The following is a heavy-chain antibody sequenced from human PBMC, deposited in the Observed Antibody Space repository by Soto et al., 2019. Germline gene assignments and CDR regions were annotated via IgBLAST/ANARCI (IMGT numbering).Heavy chain of an antibody. CDR3: ARERSAAGTGGCDP. J-gene: IGHJ5*02. V-gene: IGHV1-8*01. CDR1: GYTFTSYD. CDR2: MNPNSGNT. D-gene: IGHD6-13*01. Sequence: QVQLVQSGAEVKKPGASVKVSCKASGYTFTSYDINWVRQATGQGLEWMGWMNPNSGNTAYALKFQGRATMTRNTSISTAYMALSSLRSEDTAVYYCARERSAAGTGGCDPWGQGNLVTVSS.